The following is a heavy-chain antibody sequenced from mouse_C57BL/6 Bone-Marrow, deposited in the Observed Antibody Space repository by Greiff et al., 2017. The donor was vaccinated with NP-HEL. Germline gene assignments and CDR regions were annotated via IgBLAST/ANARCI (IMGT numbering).Heavy chain of an antibody. CDR1: GYTFTDYY. D-gene: IGHD6-1*01. J-gene: IGHJ2*01. Sequence: EVQLQQSGPVLVKPGASVKMSCKASGYTFTDYYMNWVKQSHGKSLEWIGVINPYNGGTSYNQKFKGKATLTVDKSSSTAYMELNSLTSEDSAVYYCARRQCARSLFDYWGQGTTLTVSS. CDR3: ARRQCARSLFDY. V-gene: IGHV1-19*01. CDR2: INPYNGGT.